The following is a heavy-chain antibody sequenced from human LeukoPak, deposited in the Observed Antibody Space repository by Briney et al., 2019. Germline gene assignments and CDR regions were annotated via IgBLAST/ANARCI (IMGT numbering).Heavy chain of an antibody. V-gene: IGHV3-11*01. CDR3: ARFEGVIGRWGRGVDY. CDR1: GFTVSSNY. CDR2: ISSSSSTI. D-gene: IGHD3-16*01. J-gene: IGHJ4*02. Sequence: GGSLRLSCAASGFTVSSNYMSWVRQAPGKGLEWVSYISSSSSTIYYADSVKGRFTISRGNAKNSLYLQMNNLRVEDTAVYYCARFEGVIGRWGRGVDYWGQGTLVTVSS.